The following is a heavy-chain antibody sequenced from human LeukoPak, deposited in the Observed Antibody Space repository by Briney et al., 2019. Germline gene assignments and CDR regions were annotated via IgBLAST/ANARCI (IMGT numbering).Heavy chain of an antibody. Sequence: GSLRLSCAASGFTFSNYWMHWIRQVPGKGLVWVSHIKTGGSATNYADSVKGRFTISRDNARNTLYLQMNSLRAEDTAVYYCVSGSLQSGYNFDYWGQGALVTVSS. D-gene: IGHD3-3*01. CDR1: GFTFSNYW. J-gene: IGHJ4*02. V-gene: IGHV3-74*01. CDR2: IKTGGSAT. CDR3: VSGSLQSGYNFDY.